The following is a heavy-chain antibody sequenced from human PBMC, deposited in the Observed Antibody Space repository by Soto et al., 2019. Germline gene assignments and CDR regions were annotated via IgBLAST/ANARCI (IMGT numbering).Heavy chain of an antibody. CDR1: GGTFSTYS. CDR2: IIPMLGIA. Sequence: QVQLVQSGAEVKKPGSSVKVSCKDSGGTFSTYSMFLVRQAPGQGLEWMGRIIPMLGIANYAQRFQDRVTITADKSTATAYMELSSLRSEDTALYYCTIGSWSGEVFDIWGQWTMVTVSS. J-gene: IGHJ3*02. CDR3: TIGSWSGEVFDI. D-gene: IGHD2-21*01. V-gene: IGHV1-69*02.